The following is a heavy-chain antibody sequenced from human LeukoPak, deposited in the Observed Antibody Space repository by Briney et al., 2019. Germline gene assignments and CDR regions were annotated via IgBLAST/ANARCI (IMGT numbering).Heavy chain of an antibody. CDR3: ANPKAKVELRLPYYYCGMDV. Sequence: PGGSLRLSCAASGFTFSSYAMSWVRQAPGKGLEWISAINGSGGSTYYADSVKGRFTISRDNSSNTPYMQMNSLGADDTAVYYCANPKAKVELRLPYYYCGMDVWGQGTTVTVSS. CDR1: GFTFSSYA. D-gene: IGHD1-7*01. CDR2: INGSGGST. J-gene: IGHJ6*02. V-gene: IGHV3-23*01.